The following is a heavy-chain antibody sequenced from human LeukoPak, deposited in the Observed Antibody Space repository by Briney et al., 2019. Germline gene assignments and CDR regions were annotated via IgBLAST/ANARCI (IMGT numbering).Heavy chain of an antibody. J-gene: IGHJ2*01. CDR1: GXSFSSYG. CDR3: AKDRGTVVRGLIIKPGYFDL. V-gene: IGHV3-30*18. Sequence: GGSLRLSFEATGXSFSSYGIHWVRQAPGKGLEWVALISYDGSIKYYVDSVKGRFTISRDNSKKTVYLQMNSLRAEDTAVYYCAKDRGTVVRGLIIKPGYFDLWGRGTLVTVSS. CDR2: ISYDGSIK. D-gene: IGHD3-10*01.